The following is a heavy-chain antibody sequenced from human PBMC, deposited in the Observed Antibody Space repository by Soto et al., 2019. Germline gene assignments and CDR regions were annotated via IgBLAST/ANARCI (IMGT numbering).Heavy chain of an antibody. V-gene: IGHV3-53*01. CDR1: GFTVSSNY. J-gene: IGHJ4*02. CDR2: IYSGGST. CDR3: AREGYCSSTSCSFFDY. Sequence: GGSLRLSCAASGFTVSSNYMSWVRQAPGKGLEWVSVIYSGGSTYYADSVKGRFTISRDNSKNTLYLQMNSLRAEDTAVYYCAREGYCSSTSCSFFDYWGQGTLVTVSS. D-gene: IGHD2-2*01.